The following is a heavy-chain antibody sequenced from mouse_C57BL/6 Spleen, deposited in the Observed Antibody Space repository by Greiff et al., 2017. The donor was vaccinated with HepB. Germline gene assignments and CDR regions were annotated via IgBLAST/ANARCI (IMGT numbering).Heavy chain of an antibody. J-gene: IGHJ1*03. CDR3: ARRGYGSSYNWYFDV. CDR1: GFTFSSYG. CDR2: ISSGGSYT. D-gene: IGHD1-1*01. Sequence: EVQRVESGGDLVKPGGSLKLSCAASGFTFSSYGMSWVRQTPDKRLEWVATISSGGSYTYYPDSVKGRFTISRDNAKNTLYLQMSSLKSEDTAMYYCARRGYGSSYNWYFDVWGTGTTVTVSS. V-gene: IGHV5-6*01.